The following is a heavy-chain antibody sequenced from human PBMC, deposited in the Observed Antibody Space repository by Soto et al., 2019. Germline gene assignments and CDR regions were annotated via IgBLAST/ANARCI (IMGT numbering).Heavy chain of an antibody. V-gene: IGHV3-30-3*01. D-gene: IGHD5-18*01. CDR2: ISYDGSNK. J-gene: IGHJ4*02. CDR1: GFTFSSYA. CDR3: ARDTTPGNRGYSYAVFDY. Sequence: GGSLRLSCAASGFTFSSYAMHWVRQAPGKGLEWVAVISYDGSNKYYADSVKGRFTISRDNSKNTLYLQMNSLRAEDTAVYYCARDTTPGNRGYSYAVFDYWGQGTLVTVSS.